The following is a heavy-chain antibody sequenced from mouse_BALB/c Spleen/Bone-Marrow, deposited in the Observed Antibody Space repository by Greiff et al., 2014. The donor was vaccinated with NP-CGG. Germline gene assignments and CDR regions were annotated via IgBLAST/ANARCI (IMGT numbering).Heavy chain of an antibody. CDR1: GYTFTSYW. CDR3: TRDQVRRGYYYAMDY. D-gene: IGHD2-14*01. CDR2: IYPGSGST. Sequence: LQQSGSELVRPGASVKLSCKASGYTFTSYWMHWVKQRHGQGLEWIGNIYPGSGSTNYDEKFKSKGTLTVDTSSSTAYMHLSSLTSEDSAVYYSTRDQVRRGYYYAMDYWGQGTSVTVSS. J-gene: IGHJ4*01. V-gene: IGHV1S22*01.